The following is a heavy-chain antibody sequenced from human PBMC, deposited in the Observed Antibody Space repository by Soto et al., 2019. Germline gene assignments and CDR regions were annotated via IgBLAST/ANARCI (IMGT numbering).Heavy chain of an antibody. CDR1: GFAFSNHG. Sequence: QGQLVESGGGVVQPWRSLRLSCAASGFAFSNHGMHWVRQAPGKGLEWLAVIVREGSEKFYADSVKGRFTISRDNSKNTLYLEMSSLRAEDTAVYYCARDDDYDDNGLDLWGQGTLVTVSS. V-gene: IGHV3-33*01. D-gene: IGHD4-17*01. CDR2: IVREGSEK. CDR3: ARDDDYDDNGLDL. J-gene: IGHJ4*02.